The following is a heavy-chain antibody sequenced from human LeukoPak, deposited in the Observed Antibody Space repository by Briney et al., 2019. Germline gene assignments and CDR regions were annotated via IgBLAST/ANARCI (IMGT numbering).Heavy chain of an antibody. CDR1: GFTFSSYE. V-gene: IGHV3-48*03. CDR2: ISSSGSTI. J-gene: IGHJ4*02. Sequence: GGSLRLSCAASGFTFSSYEMNWVRQAPGKGLEWLSYISSSGSTIYYADSVKGRFTISRDTAKNSLYLKLNSLRAEDTALYSCGGGGYCSSTSCYVDSFDYWGQGTLVTVSS. D-gene: IGHD2-2*01. CDR3: GGGGYCSSTSCYVDSFDY.